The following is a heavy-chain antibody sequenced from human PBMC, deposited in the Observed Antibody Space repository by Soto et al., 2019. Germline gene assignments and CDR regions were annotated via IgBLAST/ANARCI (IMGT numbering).Heavy chain of an antibody. Sequence: QVQLVQSGAEVKKPGSSVKVSCKASGGTFSSYAISWVRQAPGQGLEWMGGIIPIFGTANYAQKFQGRVTITADESTSTAYMELSSLRSEDTAVYYCARSFYESVGTPGTTGVYYYGMDVWGQGTTVTVSS. J-gene: IGHJ6*02. CDR3: ARSFYESVGTPGTTGVYYYGMDV. D-gene: IGHD4-17*01. CDR2: IIPIFGTA. V-gene: IGHV1-69*01. CDR1: GGTFSSYA.